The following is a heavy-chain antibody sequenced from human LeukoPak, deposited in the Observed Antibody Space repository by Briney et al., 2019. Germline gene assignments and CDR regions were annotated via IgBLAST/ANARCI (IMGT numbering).Heavy chain of an antibody. CDR1: GGSFSGYY. CDR3: ARLGEDTPLRFAFDI. CDR2: INHSGST. Sequence: SETLSLTCAVYGGSFSGYYWSWIRQPPGKGLEWIGEINHSGSTNCNPALKSRVTISVDTTKNQFSLKLSSVTAADTAVYYCARLGEDTPLRFAFDIWGQGTMVTVSS. D-gene: IGHD3-3*01. V-gene: IGHV4-34*01. J-gene: IGHJ3*02.